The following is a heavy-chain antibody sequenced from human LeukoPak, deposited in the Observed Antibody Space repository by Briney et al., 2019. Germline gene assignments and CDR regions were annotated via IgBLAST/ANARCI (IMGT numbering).Heavy chain of an antibody. CDR3: ARMNYRPLFDY. CDR1: GGSISNYY. CDR2: INYRGST. V-gene: IGHV4-59*08. D-gene: IGHD1-7*01. Sequence: SETLSLTCTVSGGSISNYYWSWIRQPPGKGLEWIGYINYRGSTKYNPSLKSRVTISVDTSKNQFSLKLSSVTAADTAVYYCARMNYRPLFDYWGQGTPVTVSS. J-gene: IGHJ4*02.